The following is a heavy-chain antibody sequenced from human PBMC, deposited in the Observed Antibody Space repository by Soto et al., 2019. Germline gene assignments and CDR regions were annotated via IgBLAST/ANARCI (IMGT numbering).Heavy chain of an antibody. Sequence: PVGSLRLSCAASGFTFSSYGMHWVRQAPGKGLEWVAVISYDGSNKYYADSVKGRFTISRDNSKNTLYLQVNSLRAEDTAVYYCAKDHVAGTLYYYYGMDVWGQGTTVTVSS. CDR3: AKDHVAGTLYYYYGMDV. CDR2: ISYDGSNK. D-gene: IGHD6-19*01. V-gene: IGHV3-30*18. CDR1: GFTFSSYG. J-gene: IGHJ6*02.